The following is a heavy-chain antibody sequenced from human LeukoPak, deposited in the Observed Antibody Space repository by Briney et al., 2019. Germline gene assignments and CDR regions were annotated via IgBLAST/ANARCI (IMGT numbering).Heavy chain of an antibody. CDR2: ISSSSSYI. D-gene: IGHD5-12*01. V-gene: IGHV3-21*01. CDR3: ARDRGYSGYDLPDY. CDR1: GFTFSSYS. Sequence: GGSLRLSCAASGFTFSSYSMNWVRQAPGKGLEWVSSISSSSSYIYYADSVKGRFTISRDNAKNSLYLQMSSLRAEDTAVYYCARDRGYSGYDLPDYWGQGTLVTVSS. J-gene: IGHJ4*02.